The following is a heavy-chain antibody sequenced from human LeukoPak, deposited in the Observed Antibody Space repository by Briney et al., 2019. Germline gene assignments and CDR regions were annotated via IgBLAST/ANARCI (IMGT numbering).Heavy chain of an antibody. V-gene: IGHV4-4*02. CDR2: IYYSGST. Sequence: SGTLSLTCAVSGGSISSSNWWSWVRQPPGKGLEWIGYIYYSGSTNYNPSLKSRVTISVDTSKNQFSLKLSSVTAADTAVYYCARAPYSSYGDYWGQGTLVTVAS. D-gene: IGHD3-22*01. CDR3: ARAPYSSYGDY. J-gene: IGHJ4*02. CDR1: GGSISSSNW.